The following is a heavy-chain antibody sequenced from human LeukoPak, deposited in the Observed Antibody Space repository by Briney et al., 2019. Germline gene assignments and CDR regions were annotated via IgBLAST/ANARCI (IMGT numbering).Heavy chain of an antibody. Sequence: ASVKVSCKTSGYTFTSYYIHWVRQAPGQGLEWMGLINPSGGSTSYAQKFQGRITMIRDTSTCTVYMELSSLRSEDTAVYYCARDPIFLGREGSIDYWGQGTLVTVSS. V-gene: IGHV1-46*01. D-gene: IGHD3-9*01. CDR1: GYTFTSYY. CDR3: ARDPIFLGREGSIDY. J-gene: IGHJ4*02. CDR2: INPSGGST.